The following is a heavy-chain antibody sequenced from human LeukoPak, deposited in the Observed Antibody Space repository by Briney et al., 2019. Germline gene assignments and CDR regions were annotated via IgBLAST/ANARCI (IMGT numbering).Heavy chain of an antibody. CDR1: GLTFSSYA. V-gene: IGHV3-23*01. Sequence: GGSLRLSCVASGLTFSSYAMTWVRQAPGKGLEWVSAVSGSGSSTYYADSVKGRFTISRDNSKNTLYLQMNSLRAEDTAVYYCAKAHGYSSGWDAFDIWGQGTMVTVSS. D-gene: IGHD6-19*01. CDR2: VSGSGSST. J-gene: IGHJ3*02. CDR3: AKAHGYSSGWDAFDI.